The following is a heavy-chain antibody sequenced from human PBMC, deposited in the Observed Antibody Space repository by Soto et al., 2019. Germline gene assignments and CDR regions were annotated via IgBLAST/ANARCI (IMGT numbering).Heavy chain of an antibody. V-gene: IGHV1-18*01. D-gene: IGHD3-9*01. J-gene: IGHJ6*02. CDR2: ISAYNGNT. CDR1: GYTFTSYG. Sequence: ASVKVTCKASGYTFTSYGISWVRQAPGQGLEWMGWISAYNGNTNYAQKFQGRVTMTRDTSTSTVYMELSSLRSEDTAVYYCARDQVRYTYYDILTGYSYGMDVWGQGTTVTVSS. CDR3: ARDQVRYTYYDILTGYSYGMDV.